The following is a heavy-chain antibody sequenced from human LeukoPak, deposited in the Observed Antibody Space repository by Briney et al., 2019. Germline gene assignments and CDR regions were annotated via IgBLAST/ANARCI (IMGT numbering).Heavy chain of an antibody. Sequence: GGSRRLAWAAAGFTVSSNYMSWVRQAPGGGLGWVSVIYSGGSTYYADSVKGRFTISGDNSKNTLYLQMNSLRAQDTAVHYCPRDLNYYDSRGFHPWGQGTLVTVSS. D-gene: IGHD3-22*01. CDR2: IYSGGST. V-gene: IGHV3-53*01. CDR1: GFTVSSNY. J-gene: IGHJ5*02. CDR3: PRDLNYYDSRGFHP.